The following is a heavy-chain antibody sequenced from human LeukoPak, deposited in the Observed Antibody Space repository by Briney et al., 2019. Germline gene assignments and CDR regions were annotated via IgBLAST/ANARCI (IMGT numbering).Heavy chain of an antibody. D-gene: IGHD2/OR15-2a*01. V-gene: IGHV4-39*01. CDR1: GGSISSSSYY. Sequence: PSETLSLTCTVSGGSISSSSYYWGWIRQPPGKGLEWIGSIYYSGSTYYNPSLKSRVTISVDTSKNQFSLKLSSVTAADTAVYYCARRWVRRKGLYYFDYWGQGTLVTVSS. J-gene: IGHJ4*02. CDR2: IYYSGST. CDR3: ARRWVRRKGLYYFDY.